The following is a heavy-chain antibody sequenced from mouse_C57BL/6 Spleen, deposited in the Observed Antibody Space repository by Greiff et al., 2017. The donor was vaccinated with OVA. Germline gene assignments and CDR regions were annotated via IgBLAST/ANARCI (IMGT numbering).Heavy chain of an antibody. CDR1: GYTFTSYW. Sequence: VQLQESGAELVKPGASVKMSCKASGYTFTSYWITWVKQRPGQGLEWIGDIYPGSGSTNYNEKFKSKATLTVDTSSSTACMQLSSLTSEDSAFYYCAREVKVGYWDVWGTGTTVTVSS. V-gene: IGHV1-55*01. D-gene: IGHD1-3*01. CDR2: IYPGSGST. J-gene: IGHJ1*03. CDR3: AREVKVGYWDV.